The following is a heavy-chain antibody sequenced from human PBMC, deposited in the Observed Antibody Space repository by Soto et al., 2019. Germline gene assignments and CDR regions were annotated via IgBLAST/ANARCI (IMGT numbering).Heavy chain of an antibody. CDR1: GGTFSSYA. D-gene: IGHD3-22*01. V-gene: IGHV1-69*13. J-gene: IGHJ4*02. CDR3: ARKASFYDSSGSHFDY. CDR2: IIPIFGTA. Sequence: ASVKVSCKASGGTFSSYAISWVRQAPGQGLEWMGGIIPIFGTANYAQKFQGRVTVTADESTSTAYMELSSLRSEDTAVYYCARKASFYDSSGSHFDYWGQGTLVTVSS.